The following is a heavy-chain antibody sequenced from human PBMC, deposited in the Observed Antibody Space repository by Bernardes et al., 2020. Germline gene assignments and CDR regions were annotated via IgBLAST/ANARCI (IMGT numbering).Heavy chain of an antibody. CDR3: ARLVATVTSRAFDI. CDR1: GGSISSSSYY. Sequence: SETLSLTCTVSGGSISSSSYYWGWLRQPPGKGLEWIGSIYYSGSTYYNPSLKSRVTISVDTSKNQFSLKLSSVTAADTAVYYCARLVATVTSRAFDIWGQGTMVTVSS. D-gene: IGHD4-17*01. J-gene: IGHJ3*02. V-gene: IGHV4-39*01. CDR2: IYYSGST.